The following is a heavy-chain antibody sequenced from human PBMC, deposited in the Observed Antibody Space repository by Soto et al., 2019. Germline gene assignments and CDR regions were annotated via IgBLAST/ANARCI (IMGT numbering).Heavy chain of an antibody. J-gene: IGHJ4*02. Sequence: QVQLQESGPGLVKPSETLSLTCTVSGGSISSFYWRWIRQPAGKGLEWIGRIYSGGRNNYNPYLNARVTKSVKTAKNQFSLRLSSVPATDTAMYDSARVSSKCDYWDQGSLVFVSS. CDR3: ARVSSKCDY. CDR2: IYSGGRN. V-gene: IGHV4-4*07. D-gene: IGHD6-13*01. CDR1: GGSISSFY.